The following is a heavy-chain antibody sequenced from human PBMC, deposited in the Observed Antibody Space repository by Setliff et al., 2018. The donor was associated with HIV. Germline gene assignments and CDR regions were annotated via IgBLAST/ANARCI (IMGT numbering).Heavy chain of an antibody. V-gene: IGHV4-38-2*01. CDR2: MYHTGST. CDR3: ATYEGNGGGKGY. D-gene: IGHD2-21*01. CDR1: GYSISSGCY. J-gene: IGHJ4*02. Sequence: SETLSLTCAVSGYSISSGCYWGWIRQPPGKGLEWIGSMYHTGSTYYSPSLNSRFTISVDTSKNQFSLTLSSVTAADTAMYYCATYEGNGGGKGYWGQGTLVTVSS.